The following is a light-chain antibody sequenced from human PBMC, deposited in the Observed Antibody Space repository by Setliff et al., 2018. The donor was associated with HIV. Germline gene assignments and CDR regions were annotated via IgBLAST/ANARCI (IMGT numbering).Light chain of an antibody. Sequence: QSALTQPASVSGSPGQSITISCTGTSSDIGGYNFVSWYQHHPGKAPKLMIYEVTNRPSGVSNRFSGSKSGNTASLTISGLQADDEADYYCSSYTSSNPYVFGTGTKVTVL. CDR3: SSYTSSNPYV. CDR1: SSDIGGYNF. J-gene: IGLJ1*01. CDR2: EVT. V-gene: IGLV2-14*01.